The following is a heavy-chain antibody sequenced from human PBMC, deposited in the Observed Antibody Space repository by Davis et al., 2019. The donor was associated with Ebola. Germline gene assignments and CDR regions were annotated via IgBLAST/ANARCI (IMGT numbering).Heavy chain of an antibody. V-gene: IGHV4-31*03. CDR3: AREGVAAVGTPFDY. J-gene: IGHJ4*02. CDR1: GGSISSGGFH. Sequence: MPSETLSLTCTVSGGSISSGGFHWSWIRQHPGKGLEWIGYISYSGSSYCHPSLKSRVTISVDTSKNQFSLQLNSVTPEDTAVYYCAREGVAAVGTPFDYWGQGTLVTVSS. D-gene: IGHD6-13*01. CDR2: ISYSGSS.